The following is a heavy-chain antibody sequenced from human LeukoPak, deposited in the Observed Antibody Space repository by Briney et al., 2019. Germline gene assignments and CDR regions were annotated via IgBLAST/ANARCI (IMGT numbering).Heavy chain of an antibody. Sequence: SETLSLTCAVYGGSFSGYYWSWIRQPPGKGLEWIGEINHSGSTNYNPSLKSRVTISVDTSKSQFSLKLTSVTAADTAVYYCARGGLAYYYMDVWGKGTTVTISS. CDR1: GGSFSGYY. J-gene: IGHJ6*03. CDR2: INHSGST. V-gene: IGHV4-34*01. CDR3: ARGGLAYYYMDV.